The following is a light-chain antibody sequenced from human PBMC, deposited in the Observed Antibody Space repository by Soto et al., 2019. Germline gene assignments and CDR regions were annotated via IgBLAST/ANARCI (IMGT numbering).Light chain of an antibody. CDR1: SSNIGTNT. Sequence: QSVLTQPPSASGTPGQRVTISCSGSSSNIGTNTVNWYQQVPGTAPKLLIYYDFQRPSGVPDRFSGSKSGTSASLAISGLQSEDEAHYYCATWDDSLNGDWVFGGGTKLTVL. CDR2: YDF. V-gene: IGLV1-44*01. J-gene: IGLJ3*02. CDR3: ATWDDSLNGDWV.